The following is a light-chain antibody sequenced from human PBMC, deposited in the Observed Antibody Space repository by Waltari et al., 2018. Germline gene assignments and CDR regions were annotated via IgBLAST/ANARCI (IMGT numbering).Light chain of an antibody. CDR2: EVS. CDR1: SSDVGGYNY. V-gene: IGLV2-8*01. CDR3: SSYAGSNNFVV. Sequence: QSALTQPPSASGSPGQSVTISCTGTSSDVGGYNYVSWYQQHPGKAPKLMIDEVSKRPSGVPGRFSGSKSGNTASLTVSVLQAEDEADYYCSSYAGSNNFVVFGGGTKLTVL. J-gene: IGLJ2*01.